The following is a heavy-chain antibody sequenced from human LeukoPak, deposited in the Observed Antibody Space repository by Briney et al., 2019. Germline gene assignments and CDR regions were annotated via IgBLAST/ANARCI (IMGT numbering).Heavy chain of an antibody. V-gene: IGHV3-15*01. CDR3: TTDYYYTKGFDP. Sequence: GGSLRLSCAASGFNFSIYSMNWVRQAPGKGLEWVGRVKSRVDGGSIDFAAPVKGRFTISRDDSKDTVYLEMNSLKTDDTAVYYCTTDYYYTKGFDPWGQGTLVTVSS. CDR2: VKSRVDGGSI. J-gene: IGHJ5*02. CDR1: GFNFSIYS. D-gene: IGHD3-22*01.